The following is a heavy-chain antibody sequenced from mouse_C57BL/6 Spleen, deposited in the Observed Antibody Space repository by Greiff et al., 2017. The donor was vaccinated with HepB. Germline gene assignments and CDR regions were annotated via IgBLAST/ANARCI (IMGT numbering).Heavy chain of an antibody. CDR1: GYTFTSYW. V-gene: IGHV1-69*01. J-gene: IGHJ2*01. Sequence: QVQLQQPGAELVMPGASVKLSCKASGYTFTSYWMHWVKQRPGQGLEWIGEIDPSDSYTNYNQKFKGKSTWTVDKSSSTAYMQLSSLTSEDSAVYYCARSTTVVATNFDYWGQGTTLTVSS. D-gene: IGHD1-1*01. CDR2: IDPSDSYT. CDR3: ARSTTVVATNFDY.